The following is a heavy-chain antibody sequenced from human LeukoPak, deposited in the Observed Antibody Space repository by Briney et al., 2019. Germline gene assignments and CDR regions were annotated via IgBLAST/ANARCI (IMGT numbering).Heavy chain of an antibody. CDR1: GFTLSSYW. CDR3: ARRLAEVGCFDS. V-gene: IGHV3-74*01. Sequence: GGSLRLSCAASGFTLSSYWMHWVRQAPGNGLVWVSRVSSDGSNTNYADSVRGRFTISRDNAKNTLYLQMNSLRVEDTAVYYCARRLAEVGCFDSWGQGTLVTVSS. D-gene: IGHD3-10*01. CDR2: VSSDGSNT. J-gene: IGHJ4*02.